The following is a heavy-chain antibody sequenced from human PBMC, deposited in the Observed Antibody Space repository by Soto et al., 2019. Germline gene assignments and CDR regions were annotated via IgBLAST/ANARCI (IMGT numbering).Heavy chain of an antibody. D-gene: IGHD3-3*01. CDR2: IYYSGST. CDR3: AREREYYDFWSGYYTPYYYMDV. J-gene: IGHJ6*03. Sequence: SETLSLTCTVSGGSISSYYWSWIRQPPGKGLEWIGYIYYSGSTNYNPSLKSRVTISVDTSKNQFSLKLSSVTAADTAVYYCAREREYYDFWSGYYTPYYYMDVWGKGTTVTVSS. V-gene: IGHV4-59*01. CDR1: GGSISSYY.